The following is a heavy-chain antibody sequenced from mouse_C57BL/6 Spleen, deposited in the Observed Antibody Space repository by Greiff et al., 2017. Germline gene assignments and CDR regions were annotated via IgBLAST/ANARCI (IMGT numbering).Heavy chain of an antibody. J-gene: IGHJ4*01. V-gene: IGHV1-64*01. Sequence: QVQLQQPGAELVKPGASVKLSCKASGYTFTSYWMHWVKQRPGQGLEWIGMIHPNSGSTNYNEKFKSKATLTVDKSSSTAYMQLSSLTSEDSAVYYCARPITTVVARAMDYWGQGTSVTVSS. CDR2: IHPNSGST. CDR1: GYTFTSYW. CDR3: ARPITTVVARAMDY. D-gene: IGHD1-1*01.